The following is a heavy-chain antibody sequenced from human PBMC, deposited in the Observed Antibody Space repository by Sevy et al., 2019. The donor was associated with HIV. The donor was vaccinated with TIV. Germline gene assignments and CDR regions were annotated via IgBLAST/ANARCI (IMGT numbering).Heavy chain of an antibody. CDR1: GYTFTNYR. D-gene: IGHD2-15*01. V-gene: IGHV1-18*01. J-gene: IGHJ4*02. Sequence: ASVKVSCKAYGYTFTNYRINWVRQAPGQGLEWMGWISPYNGDTNYAQKFQGRVSMTTDTSTTTGYMELRSLRSDDTAVYYCARDSCSGGSCYQSGVYWGQGTPVTVSS. CDR2: ISPYNGDT. CDR3: ARDSCSGGSCYQSGVY.